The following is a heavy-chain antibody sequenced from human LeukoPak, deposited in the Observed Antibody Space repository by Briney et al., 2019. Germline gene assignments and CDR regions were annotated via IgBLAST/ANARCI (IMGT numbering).Heavy chain of an antibody. J-gene: IGHJ4*02. V-gene: IGHV3-30-3*01. Sequence: GGSLRLSCAASGFTFSSYAMHWVRQAPGRGRGWVAVISYDGSNKYYADSVKGRFTISRDNSKNTLYLQMNSLRAEDTAVYYCARGEADYYDSSGPLDWGQGTLVTVSS. CDR2: ISYDGSNK. CDR1: GFTFSSYA. CDR3: ARGEADYYDSSGPLD. D-gene: IGHD3-22*01.